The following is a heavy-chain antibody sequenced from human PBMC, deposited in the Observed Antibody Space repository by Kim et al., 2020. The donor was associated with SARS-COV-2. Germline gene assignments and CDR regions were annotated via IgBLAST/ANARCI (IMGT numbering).Heavy chain of an antibody. D-gene: IGHD4-17*01. CDR3: ASLPIDYGDYEPWDY. J-gene: IGHJ4*02. V-gene: IGHV4-31*02. Sequence: PSLKSRVTISVDTSKNQFSLKLSSVTAADTAVYYCASLPIDYGDYEPWDYWGQGTLVTVSS.